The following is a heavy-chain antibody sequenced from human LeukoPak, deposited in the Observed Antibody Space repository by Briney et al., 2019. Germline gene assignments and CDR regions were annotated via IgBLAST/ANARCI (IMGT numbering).Heavy chain of an antibody. Sequence: NPSETLSLTCAVSGGSISSSYWWSWVRQPPGKGLEWIGEVYHSVSTNYYPSLKSRVTISVDTSKNQFSLKVNSVTAADTAVYYCARDWNRYPYWGQGTLVIVSS. J-gene: IGHJ4*02. CDR1: GGSISSSYW. V-gene: IGHV4-4*02. CDR3: ARDWNRYPY. D-gene: IGHD1-1*01. CDR2: VYHSVST.